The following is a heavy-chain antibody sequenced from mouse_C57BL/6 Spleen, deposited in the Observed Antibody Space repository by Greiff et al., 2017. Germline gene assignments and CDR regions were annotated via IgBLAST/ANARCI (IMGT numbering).Heavy chain of an antibody. V-gene: IGHV14-2*01. Sequence: EVKLQESGAELVKPGASVKLSCTASGFNIKDYYMHWVKQRTEQGLEWIGRIDPEDGETKYAPKFQGKATITADTSSNTAYLQLSSLTSEDTAVYYCARYGSSSWDFDVWGTGTTVTVSS. D-gene: IGHD1-1*01. CDR1: GFNIKDYY. CDR2: IDPEDGET. CDR3: ARYGSSSWDFDV. J-gene: IGHJ1*03.